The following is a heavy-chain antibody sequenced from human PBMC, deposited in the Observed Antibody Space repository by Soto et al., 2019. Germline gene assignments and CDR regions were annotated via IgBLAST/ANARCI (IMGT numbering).Heavy chain of an antibody. Sequence: QVQLVESGGGLVKPGGSLRLSCAASGFTFSDYYMSWIRQAPGKGLEWVSYISSSSSYTNYADSVKGRFTISRDNAKNSLYLQMNSMRAEDTAVYYCARDKRTATGTTFFWFDPWGQGTLVTVSS. J-gene: IGHJ5*02. D-gene: IGHD1-1*01. V-gene: IGHV3-11*05. CDR3: ARDKRTATGTTFFWFDP. CDR1: GFTFSDYY. CDR2: ISSSSSYT.